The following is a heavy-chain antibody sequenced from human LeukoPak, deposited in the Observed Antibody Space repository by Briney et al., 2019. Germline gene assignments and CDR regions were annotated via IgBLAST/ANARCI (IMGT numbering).Heavy chain of an antibody. CDR3: ARDFYGSGSLNFDY. D-gene: IGHD3-10*01. V-gene: IGHV1-2*02. Sequence: RASVKVSCKASGYTFTGYYTHWVRQAPGQGLEWMGWINPNSGGTNYAQKFQGRVTMTRDTSISTAYMELSRLRSDDTAVYYCARDFYGSGSLNFDYWGQGTLVTVSS. CDR2: INPNSGGT. J-gene: IGHJ4*02. CDR1: GYTFTGYY.